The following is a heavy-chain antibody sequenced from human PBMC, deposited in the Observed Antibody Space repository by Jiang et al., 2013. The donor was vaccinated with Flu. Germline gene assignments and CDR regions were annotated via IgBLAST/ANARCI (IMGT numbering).Heavy chain of an antibody. CDR3: ARNGQQLVVTSWFDP. CDR2: IWYDGSNK. V-gene: IGHV3-33*01. J-gene: IGHJ5*02. D-gene: IGHD6-13*01. CDR1: GFTFSSYG. Sequence: VQLVESGGGVVQPGRSLRLSCAASGFTFSSYGMHWVRQAPGKGLEWVAVIWYDGSNKYYADSVKGRFTISRDNSKNTLYLQMNSLRAEDTAVYYCARNGQQLVVTSWFDPWGQGTLVTVSS.